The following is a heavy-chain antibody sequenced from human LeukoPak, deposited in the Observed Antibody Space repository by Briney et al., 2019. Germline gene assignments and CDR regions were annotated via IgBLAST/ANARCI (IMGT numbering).Heavy chain of an antibody. J-gene: IGHJ6*03. V-gene: IGHV1-18*01. D-gene: IGHD6-19*01. CDR1: GYTFTSYG. CDR2: ISAYNGNT. CDR3: ARSIAVAGTGRYYYMDV. Sequence: GASVKVSCKASGYTFTSYGISWVRQAPGQGLEWVGWISAYNGNTNYAQKLQGRVTMTTDTSTSTAYMELRSLRSDDTAVYYCARSIAVAGTGRYYYMDVWGKGTTVTISS.